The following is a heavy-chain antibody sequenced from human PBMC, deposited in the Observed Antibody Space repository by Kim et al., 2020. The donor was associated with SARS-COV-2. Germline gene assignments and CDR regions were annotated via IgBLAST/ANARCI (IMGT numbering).Heavy chain of an antibody. CDR1: GGSVSSGSFY. V-gene: IGHV4-61*01. Sequence: SETLSLTCTVSGGSVSSGSFYWTWFRQPPGKGLEWLGYIYFTGGTNYNPSLKSRVAMSVDTSNNQFSLRLNSLTAADTAVYYCARHLRSSSHFDYWGQGTLVTVSS. CDR3: ARHLRSSSHFDY. CDR2: IYFTGGT. D-gene: IGHD6-6*01. J-gene: IGHJ4*02.